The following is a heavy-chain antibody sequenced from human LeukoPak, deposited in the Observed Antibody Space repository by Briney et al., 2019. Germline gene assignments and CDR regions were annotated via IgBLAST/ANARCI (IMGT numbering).Heavy chain of an antibody. CDR3: ASRWFGEPSDY. CDR2: INHSGST. V-gene: IGHV4-34*01. J-gene: IGHJ4*02. Sequence: SETLSLTCAVYGGSFSGYYWSWIRQPPGKGLEWIGEINHSGSTNYNPSLKSRVTISVDTSKNQFSLKLSSVTAAATAVYYCASRWFGEPSDYWGQGTLVTVSS. CDR1: GGSFSGYY. D-gene: IGHD3-10*01.